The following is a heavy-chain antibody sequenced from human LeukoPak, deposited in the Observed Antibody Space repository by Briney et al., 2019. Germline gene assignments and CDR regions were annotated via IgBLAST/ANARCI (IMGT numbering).Heavy chain of an antibody. CDR2: INPSSGGT. D-gene: IGHD2-2*01. V-gene: IGHV1-2*02. Sequence: ASVKVSCKASGYTFTGYYMHWVRQAPGQGLEWMGWINPSSGGTNYAQKFQGRVTMTRDTSISTAYMELSRLRSDDTAIYYCARDVGEYCSSVSCYASDYWGQGTLVTVSS. CDR1: GYTFTGYY. CDR3: ARDVGEYCSSVSCYASDY. J-gene: IGHJ4*02.